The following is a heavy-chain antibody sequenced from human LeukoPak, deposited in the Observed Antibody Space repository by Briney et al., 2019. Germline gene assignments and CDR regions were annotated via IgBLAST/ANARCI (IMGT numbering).Heavy chain of an antibody. CDR2: IYYSGST. J-gene: IGHJ4*02. CDR3: ASHFQLYDSSGYYPYYFDY. V-gene: IGHV4-39*01. Sequence: SETLSLTCTVSGGSISSSSYYWGWIRQPPGKGLEWIGSIYYSGSTYYNPSLKSRVTISVDTSKNQFSLKLSSVTAADPAVYYCASHFQLYDSSGYYPYYFDYWGQGTLVTVSS. D-gene: IGHD3-22*01. CDR1: GGSISSSSYY.